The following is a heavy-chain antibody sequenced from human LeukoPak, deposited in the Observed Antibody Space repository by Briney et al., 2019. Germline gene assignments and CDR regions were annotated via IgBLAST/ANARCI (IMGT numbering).Heavy chain of an antibody. CDR3: ARRSFCAGDCLCLDY. Sequence: PSETLSLTCILSGDSLTSNNYFWGWLRQSPGKGLEWLSSIYYSGVTYYGPSFKSRLTISLDTSNNQFSLRLGSVTAADTAVYYCARRSFCAGDCLCLDYWGQGLLVTVSS. CDR2: IYYSGVT. V-gene: IGHV4-39*01. J-gene: IGHJ4*02. CDR1: GDSLTSNNYF. D-gene: IGHD2-21*02.